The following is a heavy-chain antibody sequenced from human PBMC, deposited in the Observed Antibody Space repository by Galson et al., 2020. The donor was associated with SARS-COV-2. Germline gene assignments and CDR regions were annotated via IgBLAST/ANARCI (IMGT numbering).Heavy chain of an antibody. D-gene: IGHD5-12*01. CDR1: GDSISSSPHY. CDR3: ARLGRAYDYGSYFDY. CDR2: FYHTGDT. V-gene: IGHV4-39*01. Sequence: SETLSLTCTVSGDSISSSPHYWGWIRQPPGKGLEWIGSFYHTGDTYYNPSLKSRVTISVDSSKSHFSLKLSSVTAADTAVYYCARLGRAYDYGSYFDYWGQGTLVTVSS. J-gene: IGHJ4*02.